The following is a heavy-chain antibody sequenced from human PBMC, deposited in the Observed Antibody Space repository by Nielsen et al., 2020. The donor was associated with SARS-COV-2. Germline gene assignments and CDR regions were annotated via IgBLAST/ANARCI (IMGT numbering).Heavy chain of an antibody. J-gene: IGHJ4*02. CDR3: ARDVGIHSGYERLDY. D-gene: IGHD5-12*01. Sequence: GESLKISCAASGFTFSSYEMNWVRQAPGKGLEWVSYISSSGSTIYYADSAKGRFTISRDNAKNSLYLQMNSLRAEDTAVYYCARDVGIHSGYERLDYWGQGTLVTVSS. CDR1: GFTFSSYE. V-gene: IGHV3-48*03. CDR2: ISSSGSTI.